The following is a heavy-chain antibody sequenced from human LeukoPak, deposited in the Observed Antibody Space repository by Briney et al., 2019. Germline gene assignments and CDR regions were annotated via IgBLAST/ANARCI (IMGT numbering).Heavy chain of an antibody. CDR3: AKDRSGVYRL. V-gene: IGHV3-23*01. D-gene: IGHD2-8*01. CDR2: ISGSGGST. Sequence: PGGSQRLSCAASGFTFSSYGMSWVRQAPGKGLEWVSAISGSGGSTYYADSVKGRFTISRDNSKNTLYLQMNSLRAEDTAVYYCAKDRSGVYRLWGQGTLVTVSS. CDR1: GFTFSSYG. J-gene: IGHJ1*01.